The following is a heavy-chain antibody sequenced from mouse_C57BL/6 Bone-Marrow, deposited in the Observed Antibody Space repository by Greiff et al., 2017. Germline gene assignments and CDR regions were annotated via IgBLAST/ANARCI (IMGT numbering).Heavy chain of an antibody. V-gene: IGHV1-55*01. Sequence: VQLQQPGAELVKPGASVKMSCKASGYTFTSYWITWVKPRPGQGLEWIGDIYPGSGSTNYNEKFKSKATLTVDTSSSTAYMQLSSLTSEDSAVYYCASQEGTVDWYFDVWGTGTTVTVSS. CDR2: IYPGSGST. D-gene: IGHD1-1*01. J-gene: IGHJ1*03. CDR1: GYTFTSYW. CDR3: ASQEGTVDWYFDV.